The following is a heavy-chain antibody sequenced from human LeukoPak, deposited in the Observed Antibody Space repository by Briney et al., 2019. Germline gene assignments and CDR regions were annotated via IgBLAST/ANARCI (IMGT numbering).Heavy chain of an antibody. CDR1: GFTFSSYG. J-gene: IGHJ5*02. Sequence: GGSLRLSCAASGFTFSSYGMSWVRQAPGKGLEWVSAISGSGGSTYYADSVKGRFTISRDNSKNTLYLQMNSLRAEDTAMYYCARHSGYYYDSSGSANWFDPWGQGTLVTVSS. CDR3: ARHSGYYYDSSGSANWFDP. CDR2: ISGSGGST. V-gene: IGHV3-23*01. D-gene: IGHD3-22*01.